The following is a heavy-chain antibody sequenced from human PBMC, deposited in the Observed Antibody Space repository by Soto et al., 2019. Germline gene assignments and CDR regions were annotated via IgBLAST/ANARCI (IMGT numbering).Heavy chain of an antibody. D-gene: IGHD2-8*02. CDR1: GFICSSYD. J-gene: IGHJ3*02. CDR3: AKATATGGGAFDI. Sequence: VGSLRLSCAASGFICSSYDMSWVRQAPGKGLEWVSTILVDGRTFYVDSVKGRFTISRDSSKNTVYLQMNSLTAGDTALYYCAKATATGGGAFDICGQGTMVTVSS. V-gene: IGHV3-23*01. CDR2: ILVDGRT.